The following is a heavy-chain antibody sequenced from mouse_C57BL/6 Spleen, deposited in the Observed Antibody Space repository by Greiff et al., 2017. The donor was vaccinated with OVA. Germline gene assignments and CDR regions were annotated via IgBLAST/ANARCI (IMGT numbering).Heavy chain of an antibody. CDR3: TGKSNYAFAY. D-gene: IGHD2-5*01. CDR2: IDPETGGT. Sequence: QVQLQQSGAELVRPGASVTLSCKASGYTFPDYEMHWVKQTPVHGLEWIGAIDPETGGTAYNQKFKGKAILTADKSSSTAYMELRSLTSEDSAVYYCTGKSNYAFAYWGQGTLVTVSA. J-gene: IGHJ3*01. CDR1: GYTFPDYE. V-gene: IGHV1-15*01.